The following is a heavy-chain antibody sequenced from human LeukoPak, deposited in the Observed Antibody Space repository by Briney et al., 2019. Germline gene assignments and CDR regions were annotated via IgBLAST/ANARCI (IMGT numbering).Heavy chain of an antibody. J-gene: IGHJ4*02. Sequence: SETLSLTCAVSGGSIGDSYWWTWVRQPPGEGLEWIGEIYHDGSTNYNPSLKGRVTISLDKSKNQFSLKLNSMTAADTAVYYCARIGHEDYYFDYWGQGTLVTVSS. D-gene: IGHD3-10*01. CDR3: ARIGHEDYYFDY. V-gene: IGHV4-4*02. CDR2: IYHDGST. CDR1: GGSIGDSYW.